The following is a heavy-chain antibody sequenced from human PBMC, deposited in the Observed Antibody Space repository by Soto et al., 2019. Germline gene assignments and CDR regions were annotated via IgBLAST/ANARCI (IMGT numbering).Heavy chain of an antibody. CDR2: ISYDGSNK. Sequence: QVQLVESGGGVVQPGRSLRLSCAASGFTFSSYAMHWVRQAPGKGLEWVAVISYDGSNKYYADSVKGRFTISRDNSKNTLYLQMNSLRTDDPAVYYCARDAGYCISPRCPDIHGMDVW. J-gene: IGHJ6*01. V-gene: IGHV3-30-3*01. D-gene: IGHD2-2*01. CDR3: ARDAGYCISPRCPDIHGMDV. CDR1: GFTFSSYA.